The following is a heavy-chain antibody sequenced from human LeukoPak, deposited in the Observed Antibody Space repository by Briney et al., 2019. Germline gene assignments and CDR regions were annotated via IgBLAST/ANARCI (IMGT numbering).Heavy chain of an antibody. V-gene: IGHV4-34*01. CDR2: INHSGST. Sequence: SETLSLTCAVYGGSFSGYYWRWIPQPPGRGLEWIGEINHSGSTNYNPSLKSRVTISVDTSKNQFSLKLSSVTAADTAVYYCARNPRRLMVYARNAFDIWGQGTMVTVSS. CDR3: ARNPRRLMVYARNAFDI. D-gene: IGHD2-8*01. CDR1: GGSFSGYY. J-gene: IGHJ3*02.